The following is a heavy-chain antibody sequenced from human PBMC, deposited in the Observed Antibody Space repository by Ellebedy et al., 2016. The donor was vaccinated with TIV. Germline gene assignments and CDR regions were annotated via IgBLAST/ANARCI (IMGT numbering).Heavy chain of an antibody. J-gene: IGHJ4*02. V-gene: IGHV3-48*02. CDR2: IDGFTSSTI. CDR3: VRDLTIGWYEHFDY. Sequence: PGGSLRLSCAASEFSFSTFSMNWVRQAPGKGLEWISYIDGFTSSTIYYADSVRGRFTISRDNAKNSLYLQMTNLRDDDTAVYYCVRDLTIGWYEHFDYWGQGTLVTVSS. CDR1: EFSFSTFS. D-gene: IGHD6-19*01.